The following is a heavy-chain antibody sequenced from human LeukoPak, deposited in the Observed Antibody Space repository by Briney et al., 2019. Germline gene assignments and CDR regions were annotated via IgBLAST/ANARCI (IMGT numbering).Heavy chain of an antibody. J-gene: IGHJ4*02. CDR1: GGSISSSSYY. Sequence: SETLSLTCTVSGGSISSSSYYWGWIRQPPGKGLEWIGSIYYSGSTYYNPSLKSRVTISVDTSKNQFSLKLSSVTAADTAVYYCARSGYSYGPSDYWGQGTLVTVSS. CDR2: IYYSGST. CDR3: ARSGYSYGPSDY. V-gene: IGHV4-39*07. D-gene: IGHD5-18*01.